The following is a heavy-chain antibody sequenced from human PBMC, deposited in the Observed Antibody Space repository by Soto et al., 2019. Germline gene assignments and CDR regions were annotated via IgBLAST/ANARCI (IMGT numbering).Heavy chain of an antibody. D-gene: IGHD5-12*01. J-gene: IGHJ4*02. V-gene: IGHV4-30-2*06. CDR2: IGHLENT. Sequence: QLRLQESGSGVVRSSETLSLTCTVSGGSITHGGFSWSWIRQLPGKGLEWIGYIGHLENTYFHPTFKSRPTMSIDRNKNQFSLNLSSVTAADRAVYYCARGGGNDPFDSWGQGVLVSVSS. CDR3: ARGGGNDPFDS. CDR1: GGSITHGGFS.